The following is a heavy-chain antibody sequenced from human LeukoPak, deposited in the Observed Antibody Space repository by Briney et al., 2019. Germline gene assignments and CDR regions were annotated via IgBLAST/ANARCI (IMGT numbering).Heavy chain of an antibody. Sequence: PSGTLSLTCVVSGGSVSTTHWWTWVRPPPGKGLEWIGDIFHSGTPDYNPSLKSRVTISLDTSRNQFSLQLSSVTAADTAEYYCARQKWDRLTYYYYGMDVWGQGTTVTVSS. CDR1: GGSVSTTHW. CDR3: ARQKWDRLTYYYYGMDV. V-gene: IGHV4/OR15-8*01. CDR2: IFHSGTP. D-gene: IGHD1-26*01. J-gene: IGHJ6*02.